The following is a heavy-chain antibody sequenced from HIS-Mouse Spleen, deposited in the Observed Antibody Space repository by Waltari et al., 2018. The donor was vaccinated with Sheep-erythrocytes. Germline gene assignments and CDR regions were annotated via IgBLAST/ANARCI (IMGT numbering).Heavy chain of an antibody. J-gene: IGHJ3*02. V-gene: IGHV3-13*01. CDR1: INA. D-gene: IGHD1-26*01. CDR3: ARANSGSYDDAFDI. CDR2: IGTAGDT. Sequence: INAKHWVRQATGKGLEWVSAIGTAGDTYYPGSVKGRFTISRENAKNSLYLQMNSLRAGDTAVYYCARANSGSYDDAFDIWGQGTMVTVSS.